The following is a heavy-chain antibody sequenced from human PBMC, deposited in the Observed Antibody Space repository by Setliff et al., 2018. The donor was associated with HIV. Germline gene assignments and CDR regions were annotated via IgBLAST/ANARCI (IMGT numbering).Heavy chain of an antibody. CDR3: ARDHTAGYHYDYGY. J-gene: IGHJ4*02. CDR2: VNPSGGST. Sequence: GASVKVSCKSSGYTFTSYAIHWVRQAPGQGLEWLGMVNPSGGSTAYAQKFQGRVTMTRDTSTNTVYMDLSGLRSDDTAVYYCARDHTAGYHYDYGYWGQGTLVTVSS. V-gene: IGHV1-46*01. D-gene: IGHD3-16*01. CDR1: GYTFTSYA.